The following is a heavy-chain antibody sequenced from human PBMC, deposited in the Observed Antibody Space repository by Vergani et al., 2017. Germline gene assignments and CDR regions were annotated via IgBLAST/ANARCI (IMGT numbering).Heavy chain of an antibody. CDR1: GGSISSGSYY. J-gene: IGHJ6*03. CDR2: IYTSGST. CDR3: AREPSVAARQPRYYYYYYMDV. D-gene: IGHD6-6*01. V-gene: IGHV4-61*02. Sequence: QVQLQESGPGLVKPSQTLSLTCTVSGGSISSGSYYWSWIRQPAGKGLEWIGRIYTSGSTNYNPSLKSLVTMSVDTSKNQFSLKLSSVTAADTAVYYCAREPSVAARQPRYYYYYYMDVWGKGTTVTVSS.